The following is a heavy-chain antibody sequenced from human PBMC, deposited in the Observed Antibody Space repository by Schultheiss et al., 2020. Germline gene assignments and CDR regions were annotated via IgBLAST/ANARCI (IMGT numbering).Heavy chain of an antibody. V-gene: IGHV5-51*01. D-gene: IGHD5-18*01. J-gene: IGHJ6*02. CDR2: IYPGDSDT. CDR3: ARVIVDTAMVFDYGMDV. CDR1: GYSFTSYW. Sequence: GGSLRLSCKGSGYSFTSYWIGWVRQMPGKGLEWMGIIYPGDSDTSYSPSFQGQVTISADKSISIAYLQWSSLKASDTAMYYCARVIVDTAMVFDYGMDVWGQGTTVTGSS.